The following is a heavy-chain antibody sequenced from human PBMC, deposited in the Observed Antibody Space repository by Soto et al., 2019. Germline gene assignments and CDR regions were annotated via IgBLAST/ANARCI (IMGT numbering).Heavy chain of an antibody. Sequence: PGGSLRLSCAASGFTFSSYAMSWVRQAPGKGLEWVSAISGSGGSTYYADSVKGRFTISRDNSKNTLYLQMNSLRAEDTAVYYCATPLIVVVVAATSARDYWGQGTLVTVSS. CDR1: GFTFSSYA. D-gene: IGHD2-15*01. V-gene: IGHV3-23*01. CDR3: ATPLIVVVVAATSARDY. CDR2: ISGSGGST. J-gene: IGHJ4*02.